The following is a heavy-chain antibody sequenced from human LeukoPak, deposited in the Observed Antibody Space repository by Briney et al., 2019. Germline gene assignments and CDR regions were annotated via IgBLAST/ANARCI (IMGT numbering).Heavy chain of an antibody. Sequence: GGSLRLSCAASGFTVSSNYMTWVRQAPGKGLEWVSIIYSGGSTFYADSVKGRFTISRDNSKNTLYLQMNSLRAEDTAVYYCARGYCSGHSCYEFDYRGQGTLVTVSS. CDR3: ARGYCSGHSCYEFDY. D-gene: IGHD2-15*01. CDR2: IYSGGST. J-gene: IGHJ4*02. CDR1: GFTVSSNY. V-gene: IGHV3-66*02.